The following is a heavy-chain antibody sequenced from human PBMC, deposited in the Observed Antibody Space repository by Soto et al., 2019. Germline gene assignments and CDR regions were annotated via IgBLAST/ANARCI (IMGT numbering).Heavy chain of an antibody. CDR3: ATRPPDGAHGVLDF. CDR2: IYRVGTT. V-gene: IGHV3-66*01. CDR1: GFSVSSRY. Sequence: LVESGGDLVQPGGSLRLSCAAPGFSVSSRYMSWVRQAPGKPLEWVAVIYRVGTTYYADSVKGRFTISRDNSKNTLHLQMNSLRVEDTAVYYCATRPPDGAHGVLDFWGQGTLVTVSS. J-gene: IGHJ4*02. D-gene: IGHD6-6*01.